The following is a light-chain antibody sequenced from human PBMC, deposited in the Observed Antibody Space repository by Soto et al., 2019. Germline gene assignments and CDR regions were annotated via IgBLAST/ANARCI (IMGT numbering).Light chain of an antibody. CDR1: SSNIGSNT. Sequence: QSVLTQPPSASGTPGQTVTISCSGSSSNIGSNTVNWYQQLPGTAPKLLIYSNNQRPSGVPERFSGSKSGTSASLAISGLQSEDEDDYYCAAWDDSLNGYVFGTGTKLTVL. V-gene: IGLV1-44*01. CDR2: SNN. J-gene: IGLJ1*01. CDR3: AAWDDSLNGYV.